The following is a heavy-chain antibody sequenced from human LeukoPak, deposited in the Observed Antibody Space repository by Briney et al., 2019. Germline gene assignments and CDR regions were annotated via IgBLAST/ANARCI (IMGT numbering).Heavy chain of an antibody. V-gene: IGHV1-46*01. CDR3: AREGYGDYRHWFFDL. D-gene: IGHD4-17*01. Sequence: ASVKVSCKASGYTFTSYYIHWVRQAPGQGLEWMGIINPSGGSTSYAQKFQGSVTMTRDTSTSTVYMKLSSLRSEDTAVYHCAREGYGDYRHWFFDLWGRGTLVTVSS. CDR1: GYTFTSYY. CDR2: INPSGGST. J-gene: IGHJ2*01.